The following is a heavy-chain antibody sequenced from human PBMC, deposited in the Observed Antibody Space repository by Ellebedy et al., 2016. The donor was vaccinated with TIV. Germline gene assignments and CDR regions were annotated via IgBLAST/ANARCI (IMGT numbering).Heavy chain of an antibody. V-gene: IGHV3-21*01. CDR2: ISGGLQFL. CDR1: GFTFNNFS. J-gene: IGHJ4*02. Sequence: GESLKISCTASGFTFNNFSLNCVRTAPGKGLEWVASISGGLQFLNYAESVRGRFTISRDNARNCLILQMDSLRAEDTAVYYCARDRGERGLLSFFDDWGQGTLVTVST. D-gene: IGHD3-16*01. CDR3: ARDRGERGLLSFFDD.